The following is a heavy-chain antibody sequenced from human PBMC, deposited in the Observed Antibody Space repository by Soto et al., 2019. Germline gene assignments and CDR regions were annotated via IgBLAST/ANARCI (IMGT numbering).Heavy chain of an antibody. D-gene: IGHD6-13*01. CDR2: IWYDGSNK. CDR1: GFTFSSYG. Sequence: GGSLRLSCAASGFTFSSYGMHWVRQAPGKGLEWVAVIWYDGSNKYYADSVKGRFTISRDNSKNTLYLQMNSLRAEDTAVYYCARPKESSRVYGMDVWGQGTTVTVSS. J-gene: IGHJ6*02. V-gene: IGHV3-33*01. CDR3: ARPKESSRVYGMDV.